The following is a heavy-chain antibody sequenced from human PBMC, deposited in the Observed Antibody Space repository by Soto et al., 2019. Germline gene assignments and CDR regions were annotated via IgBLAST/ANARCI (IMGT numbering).Heavy chain of an antibody. J-gene: IGHJ6*02. Sequence: ASVKVSCKASGYTFTSYGISWVRQAPGQGLEWMGWINANSGGTNYAQKFQGRVTMTRDTATSTAYMELSRLRSDDTAVYYCARIRIMSIRSYYGMDVWGQGTTVTVSS. V-gene: IGHV1-18*01. CDR2: INANSGGT. CDR3: ARIRIMSIRSYYGMDV. D-gene: IGHD3-16*01. CDR1: GYTFTSYG.